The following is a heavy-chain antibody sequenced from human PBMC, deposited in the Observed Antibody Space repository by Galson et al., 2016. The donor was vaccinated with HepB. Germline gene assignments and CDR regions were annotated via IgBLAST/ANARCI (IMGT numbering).Heavy chain of an antibody. V-gene: IGHV3-66*01. Sequence: SLRLSCAVSGVTVSNNFMSWVRQAPGKGLEWVSLIYSGGSTDHADSVKGRFTIPRDNSKNTLYLHMNSLRVEDTAVYYCARDPGGGPTHGYWGQGTLVTVSS. D-gene: IGHD3-16*01. CDR2: IYSGGST. CDR1: GVTVSNNF. J-gene: IGHJ4*02. CDR3: ARDPGGGPTHGY.